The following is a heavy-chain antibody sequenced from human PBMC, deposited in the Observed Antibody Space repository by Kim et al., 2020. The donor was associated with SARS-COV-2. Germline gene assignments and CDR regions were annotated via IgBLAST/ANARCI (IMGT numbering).Heavy chain of an antibody. Sequence: YVDSVKGRFTISRDNAKNSLYLQMNSLRAEDTAVYYCARDGGVLWHGMDVWGQGTTVTVSS. V-gene: IGHV3-7*01. D-gene: IGHD3-10*01. CDR3: ARDGGVLWHGMDV. J-gene: IGHJ6*02.